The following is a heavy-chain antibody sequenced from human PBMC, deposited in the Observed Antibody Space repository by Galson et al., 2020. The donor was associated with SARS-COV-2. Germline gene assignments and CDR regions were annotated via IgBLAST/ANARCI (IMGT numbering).Heavy chain of an antibody. V-gene: IGHV3-9*01. D-gene: IGHD1-26*01. CDR2: ISWNSGSI. J-gene: IGHJ4*02. CDR1: GFTFDDYA. CDR3: AKDMMLGATTTAGY. Sequence: GGSLRLSCAASGFTFDDYAMHWVRQAPGKGLEWVSGISWNSGSIGYADSVKGRFTISRDNAKNSLYLQMNSLRAEDTALYYCAKDMMLGATTTAGYWGQGTLVTVSS.